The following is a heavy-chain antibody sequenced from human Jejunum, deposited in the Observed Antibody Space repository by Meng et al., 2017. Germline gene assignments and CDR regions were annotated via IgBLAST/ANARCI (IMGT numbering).Heavy chain of an antibody. V-gene: IGHV3-23*01. CDR1: GFTFSRHG. CDR3: AKDRIVATIGETLIDY. D-gene: IGHD5-12*01. CDR2: ISGGSGST. Sequence: GESLKISCAASGFTFSRHGMGWVRQAPGKGLEWVSIISGGSGSTYYANSVKGRFTITRDNSKNLLYLQMNSLRVEDTALYYCAKDRIVATIGETLIDYWGQGTLVTVSS. J-gene: IGHJ4*02.